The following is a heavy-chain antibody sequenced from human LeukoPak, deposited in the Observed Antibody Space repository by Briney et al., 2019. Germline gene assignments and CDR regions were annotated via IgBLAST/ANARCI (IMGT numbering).Heavy chain of an antibody. CDR1: GDSLNTYY. V-gene: IGHV4-59*01. J-gene: IGHJ5*02. CDR3: ARVVRGVVTSNWFDP. D-gene: IGHD2-21*02. CDR2: VASSGTS. Sequence: PSETLSLTCTVSGDSLNTYYWTWIRQTPGKELEWIGFVASSGTSNYNPSLKSRVSISIDKSKHQFSLALTSVTPADTAVYYCARVVRGVVTSNWFDPWGQGTLVSVSS.